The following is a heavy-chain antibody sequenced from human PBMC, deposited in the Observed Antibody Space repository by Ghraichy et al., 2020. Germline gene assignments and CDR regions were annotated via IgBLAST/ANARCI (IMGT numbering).Heavy chain of an antibody. CDR3: GRDYSAGATDY. D-gene: IGHD1-26*01. V-gene: IGHV3-7*03. CDR1: GFTFSDSY. Sequence: GGSLRLSCAASGFTFSDSYMTLVRQTPGKGLEWVANIKPDGSEKSHVASVRGRFTISRDNAKNSLYLQMDSLRAEDTAIYYCGRDYSAGATDYWGQGALVTVSS. J-gene: IGHJ4*02. CDR2: IKPDGSEK.